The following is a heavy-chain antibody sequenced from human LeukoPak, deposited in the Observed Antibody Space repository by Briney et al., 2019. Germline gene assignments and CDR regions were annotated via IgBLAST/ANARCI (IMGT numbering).Heavy chain of an antibody. CDR2: INGDGSST. CDR3: ARGSTSGWPDYFDY. Sequence: GRSLRLACAAAGFTLTRYCMHWVRQAPGRWLGWVSRINGDGSSTPYANSVKGRFTISRDNAKNTLYLQMHSLRADDTAVYYCARGSTSGWPDYFDYWGQGSVVTVSS. D-gene: IGHD6-19*01. V-gene: IGHV3-74*01. CDR1: GFTLTRYC. J-gene: IGHJ4*02.